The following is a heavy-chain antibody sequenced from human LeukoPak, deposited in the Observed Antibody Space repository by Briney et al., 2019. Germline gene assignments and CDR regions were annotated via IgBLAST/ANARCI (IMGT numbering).Heavy chain of an antibody. Sequence: GGSLGLSCAASGFTFSSYAMSWVRQAPGKGLEWVSAISGSGGSTYYADSVKGRFTISRDNSKNTLYLQMNSLRAEDTAVYYCAKDGPTSRDGSSSWDYWGQGTLVTVSS. D-gene: IGHD6-6*01. V-gene: IGHV3-23*01. J-gene: IGHJ4*02. CDR2: ISGSGGST. CDR1: GFTFSSYA. CDR3: AKDGPTSRDGSSSWDY.